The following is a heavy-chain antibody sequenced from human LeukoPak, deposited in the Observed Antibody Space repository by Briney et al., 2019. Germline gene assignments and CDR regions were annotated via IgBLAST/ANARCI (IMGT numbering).Heavy chain of an antibody. CDR3: VRGRLYYDILTGPNDAMDV. J-gene: IGHJ6*02. CDR2: ISDSGDRT. Sequence: VGSLRLSCAASGFAFSSLDMGWVRQAPGKGLEWVSAISDSGDRTYYADSVKGRFTISRDNAKSTLYLQMNSLRGEDTAVYYCVRGRLYYDILTGPNDAMDVWGQGTTVTVSS. CDR1: GFAFSSLD. V-gene: IGHV3-23*01. D-gene: IGHD3-9*01.